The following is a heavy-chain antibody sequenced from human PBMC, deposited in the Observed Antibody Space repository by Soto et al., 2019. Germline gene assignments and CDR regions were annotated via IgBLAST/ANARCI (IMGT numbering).Heavy chain of an antibody. J-gene: IGHJ6*03. D-gene: IGHD6-13*01. Sequence: VSVKVCCKSSGDTFTGYYMHWVRQAPGQGLEWMGWINPNSGGTNYAQKFQGWVTMTRDTSISTAYMELSRLRSDDTAVYYCARSPLAAAGNYYYYYYMDVWGKGTTVTVSS. V-gene: IGHV1-2*04. CDR1: GDTFTGYY. CDR2: INPNSGGT. CDR3: ARSPLAAAGNYYYYYYMDV.